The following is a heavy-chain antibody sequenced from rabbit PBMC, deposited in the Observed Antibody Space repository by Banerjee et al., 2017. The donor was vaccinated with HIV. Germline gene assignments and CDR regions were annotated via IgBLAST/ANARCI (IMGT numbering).Heavy chain of an antibody. J-gene: IGHJ4*01. V-gene: IGHV1S47*01. CDR3: ARLSSGAFNL. D-gene: IGHD1-1*01. CDR2: IYTAGGST. Sequence: QEQLEESGGGLVKPGASLTLTCTASGFSFSNKAVMCWVRQAPGKGLEWITYIYTAGGSTYYASWAKGRFTITRSTSLNTVTLQLNSLTAADTATYFCARLSSGAFNLWGQGTLVTVS. CDR1: GFSFSNKA.